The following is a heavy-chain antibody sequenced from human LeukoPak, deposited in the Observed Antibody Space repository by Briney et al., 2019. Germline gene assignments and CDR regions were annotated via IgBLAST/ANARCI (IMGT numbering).Heavy chain of an antibody. V-gene: IGHV4-59*01. J-gene: IGHJ5*02. CDR1: GGSISSYY. CDR3: ARYYYDSSGIFDP. Sequence: SETLSLTCTASGGSISSYYWSWLRQPPGKGLEWIGYIYYSGSTNYNPSLKSRVTISVDTSKNQFSLKLSSVTAADTAVYYCARYYYDSSGIFDPWGQGTLVTVSS. CDR2: IYYSGST. D-gene: IGHD3-22*01.